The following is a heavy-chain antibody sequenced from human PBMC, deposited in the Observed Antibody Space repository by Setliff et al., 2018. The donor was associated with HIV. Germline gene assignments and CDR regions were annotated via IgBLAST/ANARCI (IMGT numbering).Heavy chain of an antibody. CDR1: GFTFSSYW. CDR3: ARSGGIGNYHWDV. Sequence: PGGSLRLSCAASGFTFSSYWMSWVRQAPGKGLEWVANIKQDGSEKYYVDSVKGRFTISRDNAKNSLYLQMNSLRAEDTAVYYCARSGGIGNYHWDVWGKGITVTVSS. D-gene: IGHD3-16*01. CDR2: IKQDGSEK. V-gene: IGHV3-7*01. J-gene: IGHJ6*03.